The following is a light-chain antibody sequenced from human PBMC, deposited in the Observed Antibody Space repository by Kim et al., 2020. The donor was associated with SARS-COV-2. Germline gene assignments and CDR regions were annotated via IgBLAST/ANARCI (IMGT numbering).Light chain of an antibody. CDR3: SSYTTSNTYV. CDR2: DVT. CDR1: TSDIGTYTY. Sequence: GKSITISCTGTTSDIGTYTYVSWYQQHPDRAPKVIIYDVTKRPSGVSNRFSGSKSADTASLTISGLQAEDEADYYCSSYTTSNTYVFGPGTKVTVL. J-gene: IGLJ1*01. V-gene: IGLV2-14*03.